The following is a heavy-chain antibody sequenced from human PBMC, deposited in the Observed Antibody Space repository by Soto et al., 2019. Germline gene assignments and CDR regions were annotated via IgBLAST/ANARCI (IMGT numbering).Heavy chain of an antibody. J-gene: IGHJ6*02. CDR1: GFTFSSYG. CDR3: AREGKDYDILTGYQDYYGMDV. V-gene: IGHV3-33*01. CDR2: IWYDGSNK. Sequence: QVPLVESGGGVVQPGRSLRLSCAASGFTFSSYGMHWVRQAPGKGLEWVAVIWYDGSNKYYADSVKGRFTISRDNSKNTLYLQMNSLRAEDTAVYYCAREGKDYDILTGYQDYYGMDVWGQGTTVTVSS. D-gene: IGHD3-9*01.